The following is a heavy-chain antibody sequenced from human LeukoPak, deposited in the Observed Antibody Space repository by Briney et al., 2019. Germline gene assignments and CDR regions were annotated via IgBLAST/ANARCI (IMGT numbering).Heavy chain of an antibody. D-gene: IGHD4-17*01. CDR1: GGSISSSSYY. CDR3: DYGDYYAFDI. J-gene: IGHJ3*02. Sequence: SETLSLTCTVSGGSISSSSYYWGWIRQPPGKGLEWIGSIYYSGSTYYNPSLKSRVTISVDTSKNQFSLKLSSVTAADTAVYYCDYGDYYAFDIWGQGTMVTVSS. CDR2: IYYSGST. V-gene: IGHV4-39*07.